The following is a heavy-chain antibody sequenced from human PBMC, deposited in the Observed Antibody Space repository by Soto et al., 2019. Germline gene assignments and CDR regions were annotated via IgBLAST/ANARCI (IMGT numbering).Heavy chain of an antibody. CDR1: GFTFSSYS. V-gene: IGHV3-21*01. CDR2: ISSSSSYI. D-gene: IGHD6-13*01. J-gene: IGHJ3*01. CDR3: ARDTQKQQHGVITDAFDL. Sequence: EVQLVESGGGLVKPGGSLRLSCAASGFTFSSYSMNWVRQAPGKGLEWVSAISSSSSYIYYADSVKGRFTISRDNANNSLYLQMNSLRAEDTAVYYCARDTQKQQHGVITDAFDLWGQGTMVTVSS.